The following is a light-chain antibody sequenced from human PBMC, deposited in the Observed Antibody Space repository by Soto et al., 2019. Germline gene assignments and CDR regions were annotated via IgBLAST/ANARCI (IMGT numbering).Light chain of an antibody. J-gene: IGLJ2*01. Sequence: QSALTQPSSVSGSPGQSITISCTGTSSDIGAYNFVSWYQQHPGKAPKLMLYDANIRPSGVSNRFSGSKSGNTASLTISGLQAEDEADYYCTSWTTSTTMIFGGVTKLTVL. V-gene: IGLV2-14*03. CDR1: SSDIGAYNF. CDR3: TSWTTSTTMI. CDR2: DAN.